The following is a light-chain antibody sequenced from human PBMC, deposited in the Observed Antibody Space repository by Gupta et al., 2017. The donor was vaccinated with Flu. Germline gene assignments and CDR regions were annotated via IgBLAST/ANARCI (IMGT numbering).Light chain of an antibody. V-gene: IGKV3-15*01. Sequence: EIVMTQSPATLSVSPGERATLSCRASQSVTTNLAWYQQRPGQAPRLLIYAASTRATGVPGRFSGTGSGTEFTLTISSLQSEDFAFYYCLQYNNWPPWTFGQGTKVEIK. CDR2: AAS. CDR1: QSVTTN. CDR3: LQYNNWPPWT. J-gene: IGKJ1*01.